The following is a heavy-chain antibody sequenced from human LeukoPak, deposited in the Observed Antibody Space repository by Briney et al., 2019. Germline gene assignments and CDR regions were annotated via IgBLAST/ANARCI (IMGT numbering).Heavy chain of an antibody. CDR2: ISSSSSYI. D-gene: IGHD3-10*01. CDR3: ARATSGSYSNYYYSYYMDV. J-gene: IGHJ6*03. Sequence: GGSLRLSCAASGFTFSSYSMNWVRQAPGKGLEWVSSISSSSSYIYYADSVKGRFTISRDNAKNSLYLQMNSLRAEDTALYYCARATSGSYSNYYYSYYMDVWGKGTTVTVSS. V-gene: IGHV3-21*04. CDR1: GFTFSSYS.